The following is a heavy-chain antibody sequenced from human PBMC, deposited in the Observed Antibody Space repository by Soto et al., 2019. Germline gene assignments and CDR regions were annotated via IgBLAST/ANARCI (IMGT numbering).Heavy chain of an antibody. CDR2: IDEDGSEY. J-gene: IGHJ4*02. Sequence: EVHLEESGGGLVHPGGSLRLSCPASGFTFSSYWMNWVRQAPGKGLEWVANIDEDGSEYNDAESVRGRFTISRDNAKNTLYLQMNSLRAADTAVYYCARTGDGHHDFLDYWGQGILVSVSS. D-gene: IGHD1-1*01. CDR3: ARTGDGHHDFLDY. CDR1: GFTFSSYW. V-gene: IGHV3-7*01.